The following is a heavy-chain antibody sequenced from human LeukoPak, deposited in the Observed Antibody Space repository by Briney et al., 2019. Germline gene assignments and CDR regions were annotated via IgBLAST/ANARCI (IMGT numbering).Heavy chain of an antibody. V-gene: IGHV4-59*08. CDR2: VYYGGSS. CDR1: GGSISSDC. D-gene: IGHD2-2*01. Sequence: SETLSLTCTVSGGSISSDCWSWIRQPPGKGLEWIGYVYYGGSSNYNPSLKSRVTMSLDTSKSQFYLSLTSVTAADTAVYFCARGGYCASGSCHGKLFDPWGQGTLVSVSS. J-gene: IGHJ5*02. CDR3: ARGGYCASGSCHGKLFDP.